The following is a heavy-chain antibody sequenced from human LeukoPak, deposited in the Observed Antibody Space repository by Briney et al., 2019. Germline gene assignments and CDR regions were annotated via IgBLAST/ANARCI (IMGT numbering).Heavy chain of an antibody. J-gene: IGHJ4*02. D-gene: IGHD1-1*01. Sequence: GGSLRLSCAASGFTFSSYSMNWVRQAPGKGLEWVSSISSSSSYIYYADSVKGRFTISRDNAKNSLYLQMNSLKTEDTAVYFCTGGRGTYWGQGTLVTVSS. CDR2: ISSSSSYI. CDR1: GFTFSSYS. CDR3: TGGRGTY. V-gene: IGHV3-21*03.